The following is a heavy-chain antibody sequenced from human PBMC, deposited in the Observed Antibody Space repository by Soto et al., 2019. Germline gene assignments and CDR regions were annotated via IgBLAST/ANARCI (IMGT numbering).Heavy chain of an antibody. J-gene: IGHJ4*02. CDR1: GFTFSDYY. CDR2: ISSSSSYT. Sequence: QVQLVESGGGLVKPGGSLRLSCAASGFTFSDYYMSWIRQAPGKGLEWVSYISSSSSYTNYADSVKGRFTISRDNAKNSLYLQMNSLRAEDTAVYYCARAVAARPFDYYFDYWGQGTLVTVSS. V-gene: IGHV3-11*06. CDR3: ARAVAARPFDYYFDY. D-gene: IGHD6-6*01.